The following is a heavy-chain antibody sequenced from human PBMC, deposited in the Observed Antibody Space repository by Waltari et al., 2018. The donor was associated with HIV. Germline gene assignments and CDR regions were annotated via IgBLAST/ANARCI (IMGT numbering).Heavy chain of an antibody. D-gene: IGHD4-4*01. V-gene: IGHV4-39*01. CDR3: ARSFSGYSNYFDP. CDR2: ISYSGST. CDR1: GGSMTSSSYY. Sequence: QLQLQESGPGLVKSSETLSLTCTVSGGSMTSSSYYWGWIRQPPGKGLEWIGSISYSGSTYHNPSLRSRLTISVDTSKNQFSLKLTSVTAADTAVYYCARSFSGYSNYFDPWGQGTLVTVSS. J-gene: IGHJ5*02.